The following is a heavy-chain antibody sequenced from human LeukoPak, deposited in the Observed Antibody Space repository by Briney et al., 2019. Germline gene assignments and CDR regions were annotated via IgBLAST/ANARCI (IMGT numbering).Heavy chain of an antibody. D-gene: IGHD5-12*01. V-gene: IGHV4-30-4*01. Sequence: SWIRQPPGKGLEWIGYIYYSGSTYYNPSLKSRVTISVDTSKNQFSLKLSSVTAADTAVYYCARERWVRVATTKDFDYWGQGTLVTVSS. J-gene: IGHJ4*02. CDR3: ARERWVRVATTKDFDY. CDR2: IYYSGST.